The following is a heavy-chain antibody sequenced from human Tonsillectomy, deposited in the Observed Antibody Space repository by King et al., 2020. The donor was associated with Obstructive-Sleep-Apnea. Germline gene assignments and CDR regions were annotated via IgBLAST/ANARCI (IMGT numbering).Heavy chain of an antibody. Sequence: VQLVESGGGLVQPGGSLRLSCAASGFTFSSYAMNWVRQAPGKGLEGGSGISGSGGSTYYAGSVKGRFTISRANSKNTLYLQMNSLRAEDTAVFYCAKGDGSGNYYTGHFDYWGQGTLVTVSS. D-gene: IGHD3-10*01. J-gene: IGHJ4*02. CDR1: GFTFSSYA. CDR3: AKGDGSGNYYTGHFDY. CDR2: ISGSGGST. V-gene: IGHV3-23*04.